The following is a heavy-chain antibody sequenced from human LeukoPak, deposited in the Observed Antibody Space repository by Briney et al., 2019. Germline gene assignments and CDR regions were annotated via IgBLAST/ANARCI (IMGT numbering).Heavy chain of an antibody. CDR2: IYTSGST. Sequence: SETLSLTCAVYGGSFSGYYWSWIRQPAGKGLEWIGRIYTSGSTNYNPSLKSRVTISVDTSRNHFSLKLASVTAADTAVYYCARTALRYFDPWGQGTLVTVSS. J-gene: IGHJ5*02. V-gene: IGHV4-59*10. CDR1: GGSFSGYY. CDR3: ARTALRYFDP. D-gene: IGHD3-9*01.